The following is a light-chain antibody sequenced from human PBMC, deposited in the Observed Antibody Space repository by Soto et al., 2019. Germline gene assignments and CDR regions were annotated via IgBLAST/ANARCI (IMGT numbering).Light chain of an antibody. Sequence: EIVLTQSPGTLSLSPGERATLSCRASQGGSSSYLAWYQQKPGQAPRLLIYGTSSRSTWIPDRFSGSWSGTDFTLTISRLEPEDFAVYYCQQYGSSPLTFGGGTKVDIK. CDR2: GTS. CDR1: QGGSSSY. CDR3: QQYGSSPLT. V-gene: IGKV3-20*01. J-gene: IGKJ4*01.